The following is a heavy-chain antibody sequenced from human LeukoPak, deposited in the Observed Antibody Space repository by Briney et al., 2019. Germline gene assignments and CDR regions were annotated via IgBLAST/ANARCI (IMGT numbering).Heavy chain of an antibody. J-gene: IGHJ2*01. Sequence: PSETLSLTCSVSGGSISSSSYYWGWIRQPPGKGLEWIGSIYYSGSTDYNPSLKSRVAISIDTSKNQFSLGLSSVTAADTAVYYCARDRTAANWYSDLWGPGTLVTVSS. D-gene: IGHD1-1*01. CDR2: IYYSGST. CDR3: ARDRTAANWYSDL. CDR1: GGSISSSSYY. V-gene: IGHV4-39*07.